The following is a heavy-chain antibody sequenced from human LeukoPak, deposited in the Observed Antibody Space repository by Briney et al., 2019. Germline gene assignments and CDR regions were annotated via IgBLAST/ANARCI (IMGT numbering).Heavy chain of an antibody. CDR2: INHSGST. V-gene: IGHV4-39*07. J-gene: IGHJ6*02. CDR1: GGSITSGSYY. D-gene: IGHD3-22*01. CDR3: ARGSYYDSSGYIDPNYYYGMDV. Sequence: SETLSLTCTVSGGSITSGSYYWGWIRQPPGKGLEWIGEINHSGSTNYNPSLKSRVTMSVDTSKNQFSLKLSSVTAADTAVYYCARGSYYDSSGYIDPNYYYGMDVWGQGTTVTVSS.